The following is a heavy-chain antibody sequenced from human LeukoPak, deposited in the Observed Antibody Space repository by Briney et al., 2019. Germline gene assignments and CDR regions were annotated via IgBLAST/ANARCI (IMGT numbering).Heavy chain of an antibody. CDR3: ARAPYYDSSGYYYAASRVFDY. Sequence: KPSETLSLTCSVSGDPITNSRFYWGWVRQSPGRGLEWIGVIYFSGLTYYNPSLKSPVTLSVDTSKNQFSLKLSSVTAADTAVYYCARAPYYDSSGYYYAASRVFDYWGQGTLVTVSS. D-gene: IGHD3-22*01. CDR2: IYFSGLT. J-gene: IGHJ4*02. CDR1: GDPITNSRFY. V-gene: IGHV4-39*01.